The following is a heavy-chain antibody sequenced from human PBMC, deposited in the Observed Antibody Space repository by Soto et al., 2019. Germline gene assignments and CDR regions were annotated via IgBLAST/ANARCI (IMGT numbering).Heavy chain of an antibody. CDR2: IGSSGNTI. Sequence: EVQLVESGGGLVQPGGSLRLSCAASGVHLSSYCMNWVRQAPRKELVWVSYIGSSGNTIFYADSVKGRFTISRDNAKNSLYLQQISLRDEDTAVYNCARGRCVDLLGRGPRVTVSS. V-gene: IGHV3-48*02. CDR3: ARGRCVDL. J-gene: IGHJ2*01. D-gene: IGHD4-17*01. CDR1: GVHLSSYC.